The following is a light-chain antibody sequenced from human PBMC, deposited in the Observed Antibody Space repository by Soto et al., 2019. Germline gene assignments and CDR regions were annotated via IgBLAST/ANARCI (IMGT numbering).Light chain of an antibody. CDR2: GAS. CDR3: QQRSNWPRGT. V-gene: IGKV3D-20*02. J-gene: IGKJ1*01. CDR1: QSVSSSY. Sequence: SVLSQSPGAVSLSQGDRATLSCRAIQSVSSSYLAWYQQKPGQAPGLLIYGASSRATGIPARFSGSGSGTDFTLTISSLEPEDFAVYYCQQRSNWPRGTFGQGTKVDI.